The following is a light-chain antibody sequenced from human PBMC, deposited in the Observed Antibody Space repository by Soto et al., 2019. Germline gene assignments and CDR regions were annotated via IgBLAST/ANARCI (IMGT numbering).Light chain of an antibody. J-gene: IGLJ1*01. V-gene: IGLV2-8*01. CDR1: SSGVGGYDY. CDR3: SSYAGSSNV. CDR2: EVT. Sequence: QSVLTQPPSASGSPGQSVTISCTGTSSGVGGYDYVSWYQQHPGKAPKLMIYEVTIRPSGVSDRFSGSKSGNTASLTVSGLQAEDEADYYCSSYAGSSNVFGTGTKATVL.